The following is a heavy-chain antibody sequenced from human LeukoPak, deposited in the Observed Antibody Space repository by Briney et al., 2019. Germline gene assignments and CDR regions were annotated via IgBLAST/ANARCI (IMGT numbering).Heavy chain of an antibody. Sequence: GGSLRLSCAASGFTFSNAWMSWVRQAPGKGLEWVGRIKSKTDGGTTDYAAPVKGRFTISRDDSKNTLYLQMNSLKTEDTAVYSCWSIAARPGHLIDYWGQGTLVTVSS. V-gene: IGHV3-15*01. CDR1: GFTFSNAW. D-gene: IGHD6-6*01. CDR3: WSIAARPGHLIDY. J-gene: IGHJ4*02. CDR2: IKSKTDGGTT.